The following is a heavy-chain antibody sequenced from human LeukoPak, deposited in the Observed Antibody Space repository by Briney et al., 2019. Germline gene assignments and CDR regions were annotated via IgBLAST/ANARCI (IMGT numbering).Heavy chain of an antibody. CDR2: IYYSGST. CDR3: ARDSGGYSTVDY. CDR1: GGSISSYY. Sequence: SETLSLACTVSGGSISSYYWSWIRQPPGKGLEWIGYIYYSGSTYYNPSLKSRVTISVDTSKSQFSLKLTSVTAADTAVYYCARDSGGYSTVDYWGQGTLVTVSS. J-gene: IGHJ4*02. V-gene: IGHV4-59*12. D-gene: IGHD3-22*01.